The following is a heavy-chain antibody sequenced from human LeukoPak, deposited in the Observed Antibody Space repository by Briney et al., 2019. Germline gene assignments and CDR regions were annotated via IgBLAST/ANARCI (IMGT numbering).Heavy chain of an antibody. D-gene: IGHD2-2*01. V-gene: IGHV1-3*01. Sequence: ASVKVSCKASGYTFTSYAMHWVRQAPGQRLEWMGWINAGNGNTKYSQKFQGSVTITRDTSASTAYMELSSLRSEDTAVYYCARHSSTSLEYFQHWGQGTLVTVSS. CDR1: GYTFTSYA. CDR2: INAGNGNT. CDR3: ARHSSTSLEYFQH. J-gene: IGHJ1*01.